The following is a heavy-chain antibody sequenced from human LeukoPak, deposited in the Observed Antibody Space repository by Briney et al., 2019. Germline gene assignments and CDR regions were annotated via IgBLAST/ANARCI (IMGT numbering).Heavy chain of an antibody. CDR1: GYTFTSYY. V-gene: IGHV1-46*01. CDR3: ARGVPLRGYYDSSGYFDY. D-gene: IGHD3-22*01. J-gene: IGHJ4*02. Sequence: ASVKVSCKASGYTFTSYYMHWVRQAPGQGLEWMGIINPSGGSTSYAQKFQGRVTTTRDTSTSTVYMELSSLRSEDTAVYYCARGVPLRGYYDSSGYFDYWGQGTLVTVSS. CDR2: INPSGGST.